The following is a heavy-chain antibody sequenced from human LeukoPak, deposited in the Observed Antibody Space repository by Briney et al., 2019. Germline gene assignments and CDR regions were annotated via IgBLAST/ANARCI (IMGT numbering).Heavy chain of an antibody. D-gene: IGHD5-18*01. CDR1: GGSISSYY. CDR3: ARPYSYGYVFAFDI. CDR2: IYYSGST. J-gene: IGHJ3*02. Sequence: PSETLSLTCTVSGGSISSYYWSWIRQPPGKGLEGIGYIYYSGSTNYNPSLKSRVTISVDTSKNQFSLKLSSVTAADTAVYYCARPYSYGYVFAFDIWGQGTMVTVSS. V-gene: IGHV4-59*01.